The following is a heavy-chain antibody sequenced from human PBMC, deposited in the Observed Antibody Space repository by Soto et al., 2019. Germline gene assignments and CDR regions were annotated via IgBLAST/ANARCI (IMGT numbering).Heavy chain of an antibody. V-gene: IGHV4-4*02. D-gene: IGHD5-12*01. CDR2: IDHTGRT. CDR1: GGSISSIDW. J-gene: IGHJ4*02. CDR3: ARAGGYDANVY. Sequence: QVQVQESGPGLLRPSETLSLTCAVSGGSISSIDWWSWVRQPPGKGLEWIGEIDHTGRTNYNPSRKSRATISVDMSKNQLSLPLTAVTAADTAFYDCARAGGYDANVYWGQGTLVTVSS.